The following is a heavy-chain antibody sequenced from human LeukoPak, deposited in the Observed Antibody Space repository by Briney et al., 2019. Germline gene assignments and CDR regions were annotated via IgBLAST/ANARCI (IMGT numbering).Heavy chain of an antibody. CDR2: IYPGDSKT. D-gene: IGHD3-22*01. J-gene: IGHJ4*02. Sequence: GESLKISCKGSGYSVTSYWIGWLRQMPGKGLELMGIIYPGDSKTRYSPSFEGQVTISADKSISTAYLQWSSLKASDTAMYYCARAHDSSGLDYWGQGTLVTVSS. CDR1: GYSVTSYW. CDR3: ARAHDSSGLDY. V-gene: IGHV5-51*01.